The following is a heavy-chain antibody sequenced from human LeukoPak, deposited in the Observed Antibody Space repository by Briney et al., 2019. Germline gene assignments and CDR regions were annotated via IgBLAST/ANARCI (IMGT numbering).Heavy chain of an antibody. CDR3: ARMWGYNWNYIDY. CDR1: GFSLTTGGLC. CDR2: IDSNDDK. Sequence: RESGPALVKPTQTLTLTCTFSGFSLTTGGLCVTWVRQPPGKALVRLARIDSNDDKYYSTSLEARLTISKDTSKNQVVLTMTSMDPVDTATYYCARMWGYNWNYIDYWGQGSLVTVFS. V-gene: IGHV2-70*11. J-gene: IGHJ4*02. D-gene: IGHD1-20*01.